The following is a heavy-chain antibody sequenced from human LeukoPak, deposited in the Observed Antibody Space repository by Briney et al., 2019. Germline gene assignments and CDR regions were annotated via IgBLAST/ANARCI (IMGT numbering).Heavy chain of an antibody. J-gene: IGHJ4*02. CDR1: GGSVSSSSYY. D-gene: IGHD1-26*01. V-gene: IGHV4-39*01. Sequence: SETLSLTCSVSGGSVSSSSYYWGWIRQPPGKGLEWIGSIYYSGGTYYNPSLKRRVIISVDTSKNQFSLKVSSVTAADTAVYYCARHSGSYYQPLDYWGQGTLVTVSS. CDR2: IYYSGGT. CDR3: ARHSGSYYQPLDY.